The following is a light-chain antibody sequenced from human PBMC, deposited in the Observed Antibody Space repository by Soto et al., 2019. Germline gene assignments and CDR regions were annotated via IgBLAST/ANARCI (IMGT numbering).Light chain of an antibody. J-gene: IGLJ1*01. CDR3: RSYPGSNTLCV. CDR1: SSDVGGYNY. CDR2: EVS. V-gene: IGLV2-8*01. Sequence: QSALTQPPSASGSPGQSVTISCTGTSSDVGGYNYVSWYQQHPGKAPKLMIYEVSKRPSGVPDRFSGSKSGNTASLTVSGLQAEDEADYYCRSYPGSNTLCVFGTGTKLTVL.